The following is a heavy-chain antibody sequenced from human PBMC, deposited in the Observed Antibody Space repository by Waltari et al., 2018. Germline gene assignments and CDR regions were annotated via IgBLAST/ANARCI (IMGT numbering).Heavy chain of an antibody. V-gene: IGHV4-34*01. Sequence: QVQLQQWGAGLLKPSATLSLTCAVSGGSFSGYHWSWIRQPPGKGLEWIGEINHSGSTNYNPSLKSRVTISVDTSKNQFSLKLSSVTAADTAVYYCAREVDYIWGSYRKGGWFDPWGQGTLVTVSS. CDR3: AREVDYIWGSYRKGGWFDP. CDR1: GGSFSGYH. D-gene: IGHD3-16*02. CDR2: INHSGST. J-gene: IGHJ5*02.